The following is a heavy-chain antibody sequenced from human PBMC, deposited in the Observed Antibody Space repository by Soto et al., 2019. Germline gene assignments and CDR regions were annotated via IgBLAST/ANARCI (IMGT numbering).Heavy chain of an antibody. CDR1: EGTXTSYT. CDR3: ARGILVYSSSWFYYYYGMDV. V-gene: IGHV1-69*13. CDR2: IIPIFGTA. J-gene: IGHJ6*02. Sequence: SXKVSFKASEGTXTSYTIGLVRQAPGQGLEWMGGIIPIFGTANYAQKFQGRVTINADESTRTAYMELSSLRSEDKAVYYCARGILVYSSSWFYYYYGMDVWGQGTTGTVSS. D-gene: IGHD6-13*01.